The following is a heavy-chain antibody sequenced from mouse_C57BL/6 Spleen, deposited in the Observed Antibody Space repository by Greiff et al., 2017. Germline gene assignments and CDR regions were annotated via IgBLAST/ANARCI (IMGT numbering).Heavy chain of an antibody. CDR3: TTGYGNYGAWFAY. D-gene: IGHD2-1*01. CDR1: GFNIKDYY. Sequence: EVQLQQSGAELVRPGASVKLSCTASGFNIKDYYMHWVKQRPEQGLEWIGRIDPEDGDTEYAPKFQGKATMTADTSSNTAYLQLSSLTSEDTAVYYCTTGYGNYGAWFAYWGQGTLVTGSA. J-gene: IGHJ3*01. V-gene: IGHV14-1*01. CDR2: IDPEDGDT.